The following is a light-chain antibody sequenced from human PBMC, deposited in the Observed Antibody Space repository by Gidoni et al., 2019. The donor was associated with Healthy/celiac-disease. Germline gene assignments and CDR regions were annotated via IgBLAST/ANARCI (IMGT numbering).Light chain of an antibody. J-gene: IGKJ4*01. CDR1: QSVVYSTNNKNY. CDR2: CAS. CDR3: QQYYSTPFA. Sequence: DIVMTQSPDSLAVSLGERATINCKSSQSVVYSTNNKNYLAWYQQKPGQPPKLLIYCASTRESGVPDRFSGSGSGTDFTLTISSLQAEDVAVYYCQQYYSTPFAFGGXTKVEIK. V-gene: IGKV4-1*01.